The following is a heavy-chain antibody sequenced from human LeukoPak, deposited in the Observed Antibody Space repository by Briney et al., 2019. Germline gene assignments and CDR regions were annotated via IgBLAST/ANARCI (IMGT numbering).Heavy chain of an antibody. V-gene: IGHV3-53*01. J-gene: IGHJ4*02. CDR3: ARGLLRHYFDY. Sequence: GGSLRLSCAASGFTVSSNYMSWVRQAPGKGLEWVSVIYSGGSTYYADSVKGRFTISRDNSKNTLYLQMNSLRAEVTAVYYCARGLLRHYFDYWGQGTLVTVSS. CDR1: GFTVSSNY. CDR2: IYSGGST. D-gene: IGHD2-21*02.